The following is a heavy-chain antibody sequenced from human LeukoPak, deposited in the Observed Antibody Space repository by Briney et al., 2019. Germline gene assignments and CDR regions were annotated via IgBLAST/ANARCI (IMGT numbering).Heavy chain of an antibody. V-gene: IGHV1-46*01. Sequence: ASVKVSCKASGYTFTSYYMHWVRQAPGQGLEWMGIINPSGGSTSYAQKFQGRVTMTRDMSTSTVYMELSSLRSEDTAVYYCARAPSTTWLQSLVDYWGQGTLVTVSS. CDR2: INPSGGST. CDR3: ARAPSTTWLQSLVDY. D-gene: IGHD5-24*01. J-gene: IGHJ4*02. CDR1: GYTFTSYY.